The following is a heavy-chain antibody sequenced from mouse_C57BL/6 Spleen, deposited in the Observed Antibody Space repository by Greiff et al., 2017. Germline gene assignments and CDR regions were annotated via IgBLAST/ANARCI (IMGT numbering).Heavy chain of an antibody. J-gene: IGHJ4*01. CDR3: TREGSMMVTFYAMDY. D-gene: IGHD2-3*01. CDR2: ISSGGDYI. CDR1: GFTFSSYA. V-gene: IGHV5-9-1*02. Sequence: DVKLVESGEGLVKPGGSLKLSCAASGFTFSSYAMSWVRQTPEKRLEWVAYISSGGDYIYYADTVKGRFTISRDNARNTLYLQMSSLKSEDTAMYYCTREGSMMVTFYAMDYWGQGTSVTVSS.